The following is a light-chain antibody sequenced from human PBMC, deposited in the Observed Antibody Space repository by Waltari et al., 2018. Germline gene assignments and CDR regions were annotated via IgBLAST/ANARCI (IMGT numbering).Light chain of an antibody. V-gene: IGKV1-39*01. CDR3: QQSYSTPWT. CDR2: AAS. Sequence: TQSPSSLSASVGDRVTITCRASQIISSYLNWYQQKPGKAPKVLIYAASSLQSGVPSRFSGSGSGTDFTLTISSLQPEDFATYYCQQSYSTPWTFGQGTKVEIK. J-gene: IGKJ1*01. CDR1: QIISSY.